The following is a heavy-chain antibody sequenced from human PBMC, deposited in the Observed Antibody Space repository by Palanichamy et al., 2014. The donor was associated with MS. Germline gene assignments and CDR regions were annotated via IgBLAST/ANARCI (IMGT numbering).Heavy chain of an antibody. V-gene: IGHV3-66*01. CDR2: VYRGGSR. CDR3: ARGGTYYDA. D-gene: IGHD3-10*01. J-gene: IGHJ5*02. Sequence: EVQLMESGGGLVQPGGSLRLSCAGSGFTAETNYMTWARQTPGKGLQWVAVVYRGGSRYYIDSVKGRFTISRDSSNNTLFLQMDSLRAEDTAVYYCARGGTYYDAWGQGTMVTVSS. CDR1: GFTAETNY.